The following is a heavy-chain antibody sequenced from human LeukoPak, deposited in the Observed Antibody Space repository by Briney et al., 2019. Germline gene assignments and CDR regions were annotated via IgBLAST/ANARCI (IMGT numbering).Heavy chain of an antibody. CDR1: GYTFTGYY. CDR2: INPNSGGT. Sequence: ASVKVSCKASGYTFTGYYMHWVRQAPGQGLEWMGWINPNSGGTNYAQKFQGRVTMTRGTSISTAYMELSRLRSDDTAVYYCARERHYYDSSGIDYWGQGTLVTVSS. V-gene: IGHV1-2*02. D-gene: IGHD3-22*01. J-gene: IGHJ4*02. CDR3: ARERHYYDSSGIDY.